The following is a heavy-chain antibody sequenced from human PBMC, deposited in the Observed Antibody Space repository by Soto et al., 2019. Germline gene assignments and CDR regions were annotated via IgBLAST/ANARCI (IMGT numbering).Heavy chain of an antibody. V-gene: IGHV1-46*01. J-gene: IGHJ6*02. CDR3: ARDQPRGVAAAGTGYYYYGMDV. CDR1: GYTFTSYY. CDR2: INPSGGST. D-gene: IGHD6-13*01. Sequence: ASVKVSCKASGYTFTSYYMHWVRQAPGQGLEWMGIINPSGGSTSYAQKFQGRVTMTRDTSTSTVYMELSSLRSEDTAVYYCARDQPRGVAAAGTGYYYYGMDVWGQ.